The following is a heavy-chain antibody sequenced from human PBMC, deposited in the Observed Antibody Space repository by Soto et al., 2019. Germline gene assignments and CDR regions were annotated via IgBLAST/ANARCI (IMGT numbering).Heavy chain of an antibody. J-gene: IGHJ6*02. V-gene: IGHV4-4*07. D-gene: IGHD6-19*01. CDR2: IYTSGST. Sequence: LSLTCTVSGGSISSYYWSWIRQPAGKGLEWIGRIYTSGSTNYNPSLKSRVTMSVDTSKNQFSLKLSSVTAADTAVYYCAREGIAVAGTWYYYGMDVWGQGTTVTVSS. CDR1: GGSISSYY. CDR3: AREGIAVAGTWYYYGMDV.